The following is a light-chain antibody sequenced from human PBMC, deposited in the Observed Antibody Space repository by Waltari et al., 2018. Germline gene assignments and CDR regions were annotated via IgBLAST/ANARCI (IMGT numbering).Light chain of an antibody. Sequence: EIVLTQSPGPLSLSPGERATLSCRASQSVGRTLAWYQQKRGQAPRLIIYGASTRATGIPDRFSGSGSGTDFSLTISRLEPEDFAVYYCQHYVRLPATFGQGTKVEIK. CDR1: QSVGRT. J-gene: IGKJ1*01. V-gene: IGKV3-20*01. CDR3: QHYVRLPAT. CDR2: GAS.